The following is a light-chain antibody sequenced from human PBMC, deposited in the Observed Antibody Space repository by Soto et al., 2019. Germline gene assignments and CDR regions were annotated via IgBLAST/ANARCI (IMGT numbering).Light chain of an antibody. Sequence: EIVITRSTATLSVTQGERATLYCRASQSVNSNYLAWYQQKPGQAPRLLIYGISKRATYIPDRFIGSGSGTEFTLTISSLQPEDFPTYHCQQHGQLPITFCQGTRLEIK. CDR2: GIS. J-gene: IGKJ5*01. V-gene: IGKV3D-15*01. CDR3: QQHGQLPIT. CDR1: QSVNSN.